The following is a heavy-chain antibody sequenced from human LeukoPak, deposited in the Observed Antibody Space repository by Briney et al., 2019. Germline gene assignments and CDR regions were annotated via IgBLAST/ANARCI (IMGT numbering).Heavy chain of an antibody. CDR2: IIPIFGTA. Sequence: ASVKVSCKASGGTFSSYAISWVRQAPGQGLEWMGGIIPIFGTANYAQKFQGRVTMTRDMSTSTVYMELSSLRSEDTAVYYCTRGVKIRFLEWSHGGWFDPWGQGSLVIVSS. CDR1: GGTFSSYA. J-gene: IGHJ5*02. D-gene: IGHD3-3*01. CDR3: TRGVKIRFLEWSHGGWFDP. V-gene: IGHV1-69*05.